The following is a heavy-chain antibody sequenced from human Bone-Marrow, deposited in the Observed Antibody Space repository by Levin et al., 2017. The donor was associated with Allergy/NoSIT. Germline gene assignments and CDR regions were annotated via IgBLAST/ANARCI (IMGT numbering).Heavy chain of an antibody. D-gene: IGHD1-26*01. CDR1: GFPFRTHG. CDR2: IWYDGSKK. CDR3: AGGDSGSYHFDY. Sequence: LSLTCEVSGFPFRTHGMHWVRQAPGKGLEWVALIWYDGSKKYYADSVKGRFTISRDNSKKTLYLQMNSLRVEDTAVYHCAGGDSGSYHFDYWGQGTLVTVSS. V-gene: IGHV3-33*01. J-gene: IGHJ4*02.